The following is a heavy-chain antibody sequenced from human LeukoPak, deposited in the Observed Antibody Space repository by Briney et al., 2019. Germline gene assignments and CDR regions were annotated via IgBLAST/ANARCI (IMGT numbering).Heavy chain of an antibody. CDR1: GGSFSGYY. V-gene: IGHV4-34*01. J-gene: IGHJ3*02. Sequence: SETLSLTCAVYGGSFSGYYWSWIRQPPGKGLEWIGEINHSGSTNYNPSLKSRVTISVDTSKNQFSLKLSSVTAADTAVYYCARGGGRDALDIWGQGTMVTVSS. CDR2: INHSGST. CDR3: ARGGGRDALDI.